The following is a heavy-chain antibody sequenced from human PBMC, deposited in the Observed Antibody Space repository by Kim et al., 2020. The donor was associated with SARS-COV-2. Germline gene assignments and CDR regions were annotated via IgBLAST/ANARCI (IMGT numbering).Heavy chain of an antibody. CDR1: GFSFSTNA. CDR2: ISGNGDST. D-gene: IGHD2-21*01. Sequence: GGSLRLSCAASGFSFSTNAMGWVRQAPGKGLEWVSSISGNGDSTFYADSVRGRFTISRDISKSTLYLQMHSLRGEVTALYYCAKDVWGDSGMDVWGTGTTVTVSS. J-gene: IGHJ6*04. V-gene: IGHV3-23*01. CDR3: AKDVWGDSGMDV.